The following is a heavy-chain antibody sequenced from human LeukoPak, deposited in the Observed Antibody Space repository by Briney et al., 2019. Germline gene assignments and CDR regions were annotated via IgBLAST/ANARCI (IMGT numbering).Heavy chain of an antibody. Sequence: GGSLRLSCAASGFTFDDYAMHWVRHAPGKGLEWVSGISWNSGSIGYADSVKGRFTISRDNAKNSLYLQMNSLRAEDTVLYYCAKEVYYDSSGYFDYWGQGTLVTVSS. J-gene: IGHJ4*02. CDR2: ISWNSGSI. D-gene: IGHD3-22*01. V-gene: IGHV3-9*01. CDR3: AKEVYYDSSGYFDY. CDR1: GFTFDDYA.